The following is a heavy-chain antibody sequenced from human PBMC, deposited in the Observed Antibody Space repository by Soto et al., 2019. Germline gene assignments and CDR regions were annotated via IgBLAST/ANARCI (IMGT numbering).Heavy chain of an antibody. V-gene: IGHV4-38-2*01. CDR2: VHYSGNT. J-gene: IGHJ5*02. Sequence: ETLALTCPVSGYSISSGYHWAWIRQPPGKGLEWLGSVHYSGNTYYNPSLKSRLTISVDKSKNQFSLNLSYVTAADTAVYYCERQDRVVAEGRWFDPWGQGTLVTVSS. CDR3: ERQDRVVAEGRWFDP. CDR1: GYSISSGYH. D-gene: IGHD2-15*01.